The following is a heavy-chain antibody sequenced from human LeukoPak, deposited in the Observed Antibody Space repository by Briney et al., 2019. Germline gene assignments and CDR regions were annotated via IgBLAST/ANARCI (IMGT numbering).Heavy chain of an antibody. D-gene: IGHD6-13*01. CDR1: GYTFTSYA. J-gene: IGHJ6*02. Sequence: GASVKVSCKASGYTFTSYAMHWVRQAPGQRLEWMGWINAGNGNTKHSQKFQGRVTITRDTSASTAYMELSSLRSEDTAVYYCARYGIAASLGMDVWGQGTTVTVSS. CDR2: INAGNGNT. CDR3: ARYGIAASLGMDV. V-gene: IGHV1-3*01.